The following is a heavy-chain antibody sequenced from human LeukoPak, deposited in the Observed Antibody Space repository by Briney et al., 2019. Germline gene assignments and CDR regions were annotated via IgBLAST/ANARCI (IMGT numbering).Heavy chain of an antibody. Sequence: QPGGSLRLSCAASGFSFSVSYMNWVRQAPGKGLEWISIIYSGDTTNYADSVKGRFAISRDNSKHTLYLQMNSLRAEDTAVYYCARDGSSAALFGYWGQGTLVIVSS. CDR1: GFSFSVSY. D-gene: IGHD2-15*01. V-gene: IGHV3-53*01. CDR2: IYSGDTT. CDR3: ARDGSSAALFGY. J-gene: IGHJ4*02.